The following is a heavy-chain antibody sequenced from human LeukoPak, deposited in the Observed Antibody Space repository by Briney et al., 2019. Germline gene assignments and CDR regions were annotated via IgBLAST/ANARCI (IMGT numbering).Heavy chain of an antibody. CDR2: INEGGGLT. Sequence: PGGSLRLSCVASGFTFSGNWMTWVRQAPGKGLEWLAIINEGGGLTYYVDSVKGRFTISRDNANNSLFLQLISLTVDDTAVYYCTREVQAAGKTLDYWGQGTLITVSS. CDR1: GFTFSGNW. J-gene: IGHJ4*02. V-gene: IGHV3-7*01. D-gene: IGHD6-13*01. CDR3: TREVQAAGKTLDY.